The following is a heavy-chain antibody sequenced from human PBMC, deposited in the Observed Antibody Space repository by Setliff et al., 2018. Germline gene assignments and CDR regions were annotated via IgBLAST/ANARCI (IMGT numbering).Heavy chain of an antibody. V-gene: IGHV4-34*01. J-gene: IGHJ3*02. CDR2: INHSGST. CDR1: GGSFSGYY. D-gene: IGHD3-3*01. Sequence: SETLSLTCAVYGGSFSGYYWSWIRQPPGKGLEWIGEINHSGSTNYNPSLKSRVTISVDTSKNQFSLKLSSVTAADTAVYHCARGKTFFGAFIRAFDIWGQGRMVTVSS. CDR3: ARGKTFFGAFIRAFDI.